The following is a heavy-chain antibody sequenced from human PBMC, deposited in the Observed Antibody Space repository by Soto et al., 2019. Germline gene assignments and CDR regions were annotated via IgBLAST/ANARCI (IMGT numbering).Heavy chain of an antibody. V-gene: IGHV4-34*01. J-gene: IGHJ4*02. CDR2: INHSGST. Sequence: QVQLQQWGAGLLKPSETLSLTCAVYGGSFSGYYWSWIRQPPGKGLEWIGEINHSGSTNYNPSLKSRVTISVDTSKTQFSLKLSSVTAADTAVYYCARARLYDFWSGYYFDYWGQGTLVTVSS. CDR1: GGSFSGYY. CDR3: ARARLYDFWSGYYFDY. D-gene: IGHD3-3*01.